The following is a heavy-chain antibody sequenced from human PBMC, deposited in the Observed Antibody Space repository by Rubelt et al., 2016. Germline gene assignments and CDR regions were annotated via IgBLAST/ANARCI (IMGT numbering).Heavy chain of an antibody. Sequence: NPCSGGANYAQNFQGRVTMTRDTSISTAYMELSRLRSDDTAVYYCASSKRMIPYFDYWGQGTLVTVSS. V-gene: IGHV1-2*02. J-gene: IGHJ4*02. D-gene: IGHD3-22*01. CDR2: NPCSGGA. CDR3: ASSKRMIPYFDY.